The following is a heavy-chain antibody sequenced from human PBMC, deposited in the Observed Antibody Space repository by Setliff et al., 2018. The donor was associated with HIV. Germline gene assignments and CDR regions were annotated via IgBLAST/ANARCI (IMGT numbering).Heavy chain of an antibody. D-gene: IGHD3-3*01. CDR3: VRGVQTPPHYSYYYMDV. V-gene: IGHV1-69*02. CDR1: RSTFNSHT. CDR2: IIPILGVA. J-gene: IGHJ6*03. Sequence: ASVKFSCKASRSTFNSHTINWVRQSPGQGLDWMGRIIPILGVANYAQRFQGKVTITADKSTSTAYMELTSLGFDDTAMYYCVRGVQTPPHYSYYYMDVWGEGTMVTVSS.